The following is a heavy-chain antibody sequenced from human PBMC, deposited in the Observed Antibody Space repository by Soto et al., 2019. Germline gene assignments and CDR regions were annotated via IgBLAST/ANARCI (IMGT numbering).Heavy chain of an antibody. D-gene: IGHD5-18*01. CDR3: ARRKRDGYNPGYAFDI. CDR2: IDPSDSYT. Sequence: ISGAGSVYSFTSYWISWVRQMPGKGLEWMGRIDPSDSYTNYSPSFQGHVTISADKSISTAYLQWSSLKASDTAMYYCARRKRDGYNPGYAFDIWGQGTMVTLSS. CDR1: VYSFTSYW. V-gene: IGHV5-10-1*01. J-gene: IGHJ3*02.